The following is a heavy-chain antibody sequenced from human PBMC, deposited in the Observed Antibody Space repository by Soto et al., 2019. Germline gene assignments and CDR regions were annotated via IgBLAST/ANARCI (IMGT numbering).Heavy chain of an antibody. CDR3: ARVDRSRLCTFDY. D-gene: IGHD6-13*01. Sequence: ASVKVSCKASGYTFSGYSISWVRQAPGQGLEWVGWISPKNGNTNTAQKSQGRVTMTTHTSTRTVYMELTSLKFDDTAIYFCARVDRSRLCTFDYWGQGTQVTVSS. V-gene: IGHV1-18*04. CDR1: GYTFSGYS. CDR2: ISPKNGNT. J-gene: IGHJ4*02.